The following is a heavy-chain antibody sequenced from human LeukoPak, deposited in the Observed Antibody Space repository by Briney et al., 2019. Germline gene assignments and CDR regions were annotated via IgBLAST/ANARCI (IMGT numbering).Heavy chain of an antibody. CDR1: GYSFTDYY. CDR2: INPNSGGT. J-gene: IGHJ3*01. D-gene: IGHD5-12*01. Sequence: GASVKVSCKASGYSFTDYYMHWVRQAPGQGLEWMGWINPNSGGTNYAQKFQGRVTMTRDTSTSTAYMELNRLRSDDTAVYYCALWEIVHYAFDFWGQGTMVTVSS. V-gene: IGHV1-2*02. CDR3: ALWEIVHYAFDF.